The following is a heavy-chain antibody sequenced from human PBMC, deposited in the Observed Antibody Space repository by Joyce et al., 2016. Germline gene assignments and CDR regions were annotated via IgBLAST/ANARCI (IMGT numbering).Heavy chain of an antibody. V-gene: IGHV3-30*04. D-gene: IGHD2-2*01. CDR1: GLNCGASA. J-gene: IGHJ4*02. Sequence: QVHLVDSGGGVVQPGRSLRLSCAASGLNCGASAIHWVRQAPGKGQEWVAFISWDGCTKYSSDSVKGRFTISRDNSKSTLDLQMNSLRTKDTAMYYCARDISENYAVDYWGQGTLVTVSS. CDR2: ISWDGCTK. CDR3: ARDISENYAVDY.